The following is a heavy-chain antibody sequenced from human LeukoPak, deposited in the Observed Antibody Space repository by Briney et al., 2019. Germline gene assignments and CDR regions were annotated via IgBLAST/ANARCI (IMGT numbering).Heavy chain of an antibody. V-gene: IGHV3-33*01. CDR3: ARDMPDGDYTNRFDY. Sequence: PGGSLRLSCAASGFTFNSYGMHWVRQAPGKGPEWVAVIWYDGSNKYYADSVKGRFTISRDNSKNTLYLQMNSLRAEDTAVYYCARDMPDGDYTNRFDYWGQGTLVTVSS. D-gene: IGHD4-17*01. CDR1: GFTFNSYG. J-gene: IGHJ4*02. CDR2: IWYDGSNK.